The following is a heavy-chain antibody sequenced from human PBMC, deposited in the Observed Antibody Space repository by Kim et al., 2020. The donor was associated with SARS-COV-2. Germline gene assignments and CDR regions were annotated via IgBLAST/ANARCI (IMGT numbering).Heavy chain of an antibody. CDR2: IWYDGSNK. J-gene: IGHJ4*02. V-gene: IGHV3-33*06. CDR3: AKDPGDSSTLYYFDY. Sequence: GGSLRLSCAASGFTFSSYGMHWVRQAPGKGLEWVAVIWYDGSNKYYADSVKGRFTISRDNSKNTLYLQMNSLRAEDTAVYYCAKDPGDSSTLYYFDYWGQGTLVTVSS. D-gene: IGHD2-2*01. CDR1: GFTFSSYG.